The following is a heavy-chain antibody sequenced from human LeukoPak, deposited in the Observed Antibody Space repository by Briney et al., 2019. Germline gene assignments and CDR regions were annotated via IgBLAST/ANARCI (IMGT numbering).Heavy chain of an antibody. D-gene: IGHD3-10*01. CDR3: ATRRFGELTY. CDR1: GFIFSSHG. Sequence: GGTLRLSCAASGFIFSSHGMNWVRQAPGKGLEWVSGISPSGDITYYADSVKGRFSISRDTSKNTLYLQMNSLRVEDTAVYYCATRRFGELTYWGQGTLVTVSS. CDR2: ISPSGDIT. J-gene: IGHJ4*02. V-gene: IGHV3-23*01.